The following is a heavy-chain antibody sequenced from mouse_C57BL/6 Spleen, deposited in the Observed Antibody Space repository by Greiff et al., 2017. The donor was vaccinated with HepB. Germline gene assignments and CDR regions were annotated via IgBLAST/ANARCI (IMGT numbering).Heavy chain of an antibody. D-gene: IGHD1-3*01. Sequence: VQLQQSGAELMKPGASVKLSCKATGYTFTGYWIEWVKQRPGQGLEWIGEILPGSGSTNYNEKFKGKATFTADTYTNTAYMQRRSLTAKDSAICSCACKAWFAYWGQGTLVTVSA. J-gene: IGHJ3*01. CDR1: GYTFTGYW. CDR2: ILPGSGST. CDR3: ACKAWFAY. V-gene: IGHV1-9*01.